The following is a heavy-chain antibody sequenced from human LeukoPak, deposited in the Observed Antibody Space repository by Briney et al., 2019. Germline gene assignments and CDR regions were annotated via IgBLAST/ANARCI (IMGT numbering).Heavy chain of an antibody. CDR1: GFSFSTSP. Sequence: GGSLRLSCAASGFSFSTSPMSWVRQPPGKGLEWVSAMNNGPGATFYRDSVRGRFTISRDDPKSTLYLQMNSLRAEDTGTYYCAKTHYDLLDVWGQGTTVTVSS. V-gene: IGHV3-23*01. CDR3: AKTHYDLLDV. D-gene: IGHD5-12*01. CDR2: MNNGPGAT. J-gene: IGHJ6*02.